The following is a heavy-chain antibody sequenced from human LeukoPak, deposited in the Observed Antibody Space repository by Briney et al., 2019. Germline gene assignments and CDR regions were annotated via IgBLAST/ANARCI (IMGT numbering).Heavy chain of an antibody. J-gene: IGHJ4*02. CDR2: IYYSGST. Sequence: SETLSLTCTASGGSISSYYWSWIRQPPGKGLEWIGYIYYSGSTNYNPSLKSRVTISVDTSKNQFSLKLSSVTAADTAVYYCASVWAAAGDYWGQGTLVTVSS. V-gene: IGHV4-59*01. CDR3: ASVWAAAGDY. D-gene: IGHD6-13*01. CDR1: GGSISSYY.